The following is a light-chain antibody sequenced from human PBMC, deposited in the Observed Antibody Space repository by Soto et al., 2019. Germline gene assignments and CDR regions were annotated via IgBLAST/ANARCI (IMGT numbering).Light chain of an antibody. CDR1: SSDIGGYNY. J-gene: IGLJ1*01. Sequence: QSALTQPASVSGSPGQSITISCTGTSSDIGGYNYVSWYQQLPGKVPKLIIYDVSNRPSGVSDRFSGSKSGNAASLTISGLQAYDEADYYCSSYTSTSTLYVFGTGTKVTVL. V-gene: IGLV2-14*03. CDR2: DVS. CDR3: SSYTSTSTLYV.